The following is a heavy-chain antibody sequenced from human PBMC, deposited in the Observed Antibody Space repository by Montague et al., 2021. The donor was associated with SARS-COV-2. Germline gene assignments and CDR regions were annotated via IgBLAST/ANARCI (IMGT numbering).Heavy chain of an antibody. CDR3: AKDPHYDFWSGYYLDY. CDR1: GFTFSNYA. V-gene: IGHV3-23*01. J-gene: IGHJ4*02. Sequence: SLRLSCAASGFTFSNYAMSWVRQAPGKGLEWVSAISGSGGSTYYADSVKGRFTISRDNSKNTLYLQMNSLRAKDTAVYYCAKDPHYDFWSGYYLDYWGQGTLVTVSS. CDR2: ISGSGGST. D-gene: IGHD3-3*01.